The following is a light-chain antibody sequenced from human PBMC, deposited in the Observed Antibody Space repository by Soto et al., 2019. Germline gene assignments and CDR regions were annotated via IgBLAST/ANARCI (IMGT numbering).Light chain of an antibody. V-gene: IGKV1-6*01. CDR2: AAS. J-gene: IGKJ3*01. CDR1: QGIRND. Sequence: AIQMTQSPSSLSASVGDRVTITCRASQGIRNDLDWFQQKPGKAPKLLIYAASNLQSGVPARFSGSGSGTDFTLTISSLQPEDFATYYCLQYNNWPPVTFGPGTKVDIK. CDR3: LQYNNWPPVT.